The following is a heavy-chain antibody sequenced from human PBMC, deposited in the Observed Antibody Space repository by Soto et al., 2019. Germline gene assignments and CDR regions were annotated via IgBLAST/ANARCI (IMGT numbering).Heavy chain of an antibody. CDR2: ISSSGSTI. J-gene: IGHJ4*02. CDR3: ARDIFSSSSFDY. D-gene: IGHD6-6*01. Sequence: PGGSLRLSCAASGFTFSSYEMNWVRQAPGKGLEWVSYISSSGSTIYYADSVKGRFTISRDNAKNSLYLQMNSLRAEDTAVYYCARDIFSSSSFDYWGQGTLVTVSS. CDR1: GFTFSSYE. V-gene: IGHV3-48*03.